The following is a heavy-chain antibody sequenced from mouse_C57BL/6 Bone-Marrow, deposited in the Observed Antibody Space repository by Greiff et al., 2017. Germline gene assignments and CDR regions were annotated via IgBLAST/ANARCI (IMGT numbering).Heavy chain of an antibody. J-gene: IGHJ2*01. D-gene: IGHD1-1*01. CDR2: INPSSGYT. CDR3: AITTVVAFDY. Sequence: QLQQSGAELARPGASVKMSCKASGYTFTSYTMHWVKQRPGQGLEWIGYINPSSGYTKYNQKFKDKATLTADKSSSTAYMQLSSLTSEDSAVYYCAITTVVAFDYWGQGTTLTVSS. V-gene: IGHV1-4*01. CDR1: GYTFTSYT.